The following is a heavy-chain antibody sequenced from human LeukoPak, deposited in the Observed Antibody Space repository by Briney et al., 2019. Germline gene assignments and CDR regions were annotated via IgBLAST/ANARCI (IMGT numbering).Heavy chain of an antibody. CDR1: GGSVSSADYY. CDR2: IYYSGST. CDR3: ARGPDSSGYHFDY. Sequence: SETLSLTCTVSGGSVSSADYYWSWIRQPPGKGLEWIGYIYYSGSTNYNPSLKSRVTILVDTSKNQVSPKLSSVTAADTAVYYCARGPDSSGYHFDYWGQGTPVTVSS. J-gene: IGHJ4*02. D-gene: IGHD3-22*01. V-gene: IGHV4-61*08.